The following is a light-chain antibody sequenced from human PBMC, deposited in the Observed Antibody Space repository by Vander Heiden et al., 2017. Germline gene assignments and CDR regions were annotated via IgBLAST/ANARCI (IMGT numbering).Light chain of an antibody. CDR2: GAS. Sequence: EIVMTQSPATLSVSPGERATLSCRASQSISSKLAWYQQKPGQAPRLLIYGASTRATDIPARFSGSGSGTDFTLTISSLQSEDIAVYYCQQSKNWPRTFGGGTKVEIK. CDR3: QQSKNWPRT. V-gene: IGKV3D-15*01. J-gene: IGKJ4*01. CDR1: QSISSK.